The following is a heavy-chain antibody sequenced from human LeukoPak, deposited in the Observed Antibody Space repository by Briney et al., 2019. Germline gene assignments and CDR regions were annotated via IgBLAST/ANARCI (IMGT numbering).Heavy chain of an antibody. CDR1: GYSISSGYY. D-gene: IGHD6-19*01. J-gene: IGHJ4*02. Sequence: ASETLSLTCAVSGYSISSGYYWGWIRQPPGQGLGWIGSIYHSGSTYYNPSLKSRVTISVDTSKNQFSLKLSSVTAADTAVYYCARTLTFSCWAAVVYWGQGTLVTVSS. CDR2: IYHSGST. CDR3: ARTLTFSCWAAVVY. V-gene: IGHV4-38-2*01.